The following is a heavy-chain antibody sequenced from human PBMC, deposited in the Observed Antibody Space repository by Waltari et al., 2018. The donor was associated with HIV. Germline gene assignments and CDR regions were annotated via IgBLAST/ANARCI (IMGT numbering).Heavy chain of an antibody. CDR1: GGSFSGYH. V-gene: IGHV4-34*01. D-gene: IGHD4-17*01. Sequence: QVQLQQWGAGLLKPSETLSLTCAVYGGSFSGYHWSWIRQPPGKGLEWIGEINHSGSTNYNPSLKSRVTMSVDTSKNQFSLKLSSVTAADTAVYYCATYGDPPFFDYWGQGTLVTVSS. CDR3: ATYGDPPFFDY. CDR2: INHSGST. J-gene: IGHJ4*02.